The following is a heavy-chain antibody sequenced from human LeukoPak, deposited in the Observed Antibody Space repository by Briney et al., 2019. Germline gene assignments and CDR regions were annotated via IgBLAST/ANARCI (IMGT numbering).Heavy chain of an antibody. CDR3: TTGLYSSSWQGVGY. CDR1: GFTFSNAW. D-gene: IGHD6-13*01. CDR2: IKSKTDGGTT. Sequence: GGSLRLSCAASGFTFSNAWMSWVRQAPGKGLEWVGRIKSKTDGGTTDYAAPVKGRFTISRDDSKNTLYLQMNSLKTEDTAVYYCTTGLYSSSWQGVGYWGQGTLVTVSS. J-gene: IGHJ4*02. V-gene: IGHV3-15*01.